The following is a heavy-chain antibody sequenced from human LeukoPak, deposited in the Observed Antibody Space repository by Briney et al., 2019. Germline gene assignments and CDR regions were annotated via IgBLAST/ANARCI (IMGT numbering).Heavy chain of an antibody. Sequence: ASVKVSCKASGYTSTGYYMHWVRQAPGQGLEWMGRINPNSGGTNYAQKFQGRVTMTRDTSISTAYMELSRLRSDDTAVYYCARGLWVRGAHNRAYYYYYMDVWGKGTTVTVSS. J-gene: IGHJ6*03. CDR2: INPNSGGT. CDR3: ARGLWVRGAHNRAYYYYYMDV. D-gene: IGHD3-10*01. CDR1: GYTSTGYY. V-gene: IGHV1-2*06.